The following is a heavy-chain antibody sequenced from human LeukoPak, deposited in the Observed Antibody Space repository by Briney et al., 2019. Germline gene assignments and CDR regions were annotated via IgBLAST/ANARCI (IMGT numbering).Heavy chain of an antibody. J-gene: IGHJ6*03. CDR2: ISAHSDNT. Sequence: ASVKVSCKASGYTFTSYGFSWVRQAPGQGLEWMGWISAHSDNTNYPQKFQGRVTMTTDTSTSTAYMELRSLRSDDTAVYYCARGPRGGIGYFYYVDVWGKGTTVTVS. CDR3: ARGPRGGIGYFYYVDV. D-gene: IGHD3-10*01. CDR1: GYTFTSYG. V-gene: IGHV1-18*01.